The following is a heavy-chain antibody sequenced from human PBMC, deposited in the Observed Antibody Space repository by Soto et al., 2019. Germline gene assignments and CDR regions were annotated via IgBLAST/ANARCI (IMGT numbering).Heavy chain of an antibody. Sequence: GGSLRLSCAASGFTFSSYSMNWVRQAPGKGLEWVSSISSSSSYIYYADSVKGRFTISRDNAKNSPYLQMNSLRAEDTAVYYCARGPAAHHQQWGQGTLVTVSS. CDR2: ISSSSSYI. CDR1: GFTFSSYS. J-gene: IGHJ4*02. D-gene: IGHD2-2*01. CDR3: ARGPAAHHQQ. V-gene: IGHV3-21*01.